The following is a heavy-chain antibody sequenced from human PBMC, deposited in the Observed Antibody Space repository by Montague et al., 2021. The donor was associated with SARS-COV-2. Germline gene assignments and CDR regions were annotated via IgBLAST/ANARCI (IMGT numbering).Heavy chain of an antibody. D-gene: IGHD5-24*01. J-gene: IGHJ4*02. V-gene: IGHV4-59*01. CDR3: ARVSPRWLQLDPYFDY. Sequence: SETLSLTCTVSGGSISSYYWSWIRQPPGKGLEWIGYIYYSGSTXXXPSXXXRVTISVDTSKNQFSLKLSSVTAADTAVYYCARVSPRWLQLDPYFDYWGQGTLVTVSS. CDR2: IYYSGST. CDR1: GGSISSYY.